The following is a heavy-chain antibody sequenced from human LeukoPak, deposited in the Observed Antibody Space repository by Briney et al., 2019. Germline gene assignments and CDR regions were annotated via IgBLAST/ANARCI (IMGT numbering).Heavy chain of an antibody. V-gene: IGHV1-2*02. D-gene: IGHD6-13*01. CDR1: GYTFTGYY. Sequence: ASVKVSCKASGYTFTGYYMHWVRQAPGQGLEWMGWINPNSGGTNYAQKFQGRVTMTRDTSISTAYMELSRLRSDDTAVYYCAREKASSSWYRGIDYWGQGTLVTVSS. CDR2: INPNSGGT. J-gene: IGHJ4*02. CDR3: AREKASSSWYRGIDY.